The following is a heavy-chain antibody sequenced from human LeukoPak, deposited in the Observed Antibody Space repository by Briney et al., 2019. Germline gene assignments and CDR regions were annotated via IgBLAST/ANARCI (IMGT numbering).Heavy chain of an antibody. J-gene: IGHJ4*02. Sequence: KPSETLSLTCTVSGGSISSYYWSWIRQPPGKGLEWIGYIYYSGTTNYNPSLKSRVTISVDTSKNQFSLKLSSVTAADTAVYYCARGRSIRYYYDSSSKQYYFDYWGQGTLVTVSS. CDR2: IYYSGTT. CDR3: ARGRSIRYYYDSSSKQYYFDY. D-gene: IGHD3-22*01. CDR1: GGSISSYY. V-gene: IGHV4-59*12.